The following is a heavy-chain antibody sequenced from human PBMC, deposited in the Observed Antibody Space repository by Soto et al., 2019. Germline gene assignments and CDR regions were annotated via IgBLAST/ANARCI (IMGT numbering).Heavy chain of an antibody. J-gene: IGHJ4*02. V-gene: IGHV3-9*01. CDR3: ANLWGGYDARVVADPFDY. D-gene: IGHD2-15*01. CDR1: GFTFDDYA. CDR2: ISWNSGSI. Sequence: GGSLRLSCAASGFTFDDYAMHWVRQAPGKGLEWVSGISWNSGSIGYADSVKGRFTISRDNAKNSLYLQMNSLRAEDTALYYCANLWGGYDARVVADPFDYWGQGTLVTVSS.